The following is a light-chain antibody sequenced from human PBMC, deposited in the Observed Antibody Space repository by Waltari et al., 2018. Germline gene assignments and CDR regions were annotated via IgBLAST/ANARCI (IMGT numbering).Light chain of an antibody. CDR3: QQYNHWPPST. V-gene: IGKV3D-15*01. CDR2: GAS. CDR1: QSVSDN. Sequence: EIVMTQSPATLSVSPGERATLSCRASQSVSDNLAWYQHKPAKAPRLLIYGASTRAPGIPGRFRGSGSGTECTLTISSLQSDDFALYYCQQYNHWPPSTFGQGTKVELK. J-gene: IGKJ1*01.